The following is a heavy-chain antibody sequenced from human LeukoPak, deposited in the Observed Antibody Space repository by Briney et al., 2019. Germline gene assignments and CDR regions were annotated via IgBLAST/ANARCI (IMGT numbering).Heavy chain of an antibody. Sequence: GGSLRLSCAASGFTFSIYSLNWVRQAPGKGLEWVSSISSSSSYIYYADSVKGRFTISRDNAKNSLYLQMNGLRAEDTAVYYCARNYLIELGTGPYYMDVWGKGTTVTVSS. CDR3: ARNYLIELGTGPYYMDV. J-gene: IGHJ6*03. CDR1: GFTFSIYS. D-gene: IGHD7-27*01. CDR2: ISSSSSYI. V-gene: IGHV3-21*01.